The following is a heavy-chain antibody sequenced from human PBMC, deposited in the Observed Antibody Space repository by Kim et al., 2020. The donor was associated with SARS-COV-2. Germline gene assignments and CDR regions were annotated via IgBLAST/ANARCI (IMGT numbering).Heavy chain of an antibody. D-gene: IGHD3-16*02. Sequence: SVKVSCKASGGTFSSYAISWVRQAPGQGLEWMGGIIPIFGTANYAQKFQGRVTITADESTSTAYMELSSLRSEDTAVYYCARGLRLGELSFDYYFDYWGQGTLVTVSS. CDR3: ARGLRLGELSFDYYFDY. J-gene: IGHJ4*02. CDR1: GGTFSSYA. CDR2: IIPIFGTA. V-gene: IGHV1-69*13.